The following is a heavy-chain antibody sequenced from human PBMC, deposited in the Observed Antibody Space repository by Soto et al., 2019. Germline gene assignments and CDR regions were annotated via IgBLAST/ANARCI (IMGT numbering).Heavy chain of an antibody. CDR2: ISSSSSYI. CDR3: ARAPQGDYGDYFSDY. J-gene: IGHJ4*02. CDR1: GFTFSSYS. V-gene: IGHV3-21*01. D-gene: IGHD4-17*01. Sequence: GGSLRLSCAASGFTFSSYSMNWVRQAPGKGLEWVSSISSSSSYIYYADSVKGRFTISRDNAKNSLYLQMNSLRAEDTAVYYCARAPQGDYGDYFSDYWGKGPLVTVS.